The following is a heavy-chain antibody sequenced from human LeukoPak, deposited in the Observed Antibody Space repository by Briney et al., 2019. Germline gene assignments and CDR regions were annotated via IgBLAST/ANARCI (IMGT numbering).Heavy chain of an antibody. CDR3: ARDRGGRSGLDD. CDR2: IKEDGGEI. Sequence: GGSLRLSCAASGITFSRSWMSWVRQAPEKGLEWVAFIKEDGGEIFYGDSVKGRFTISRDNAENFLYLQMNSLRAEDTAVYYCARDRGGRSGLDDWGQGTLVIVSS. D-gene: IGHD2-15*01. V-gene: IGHV3-7*04. J-gene: IGHJ4*02. CDR1: GITFSRSW.